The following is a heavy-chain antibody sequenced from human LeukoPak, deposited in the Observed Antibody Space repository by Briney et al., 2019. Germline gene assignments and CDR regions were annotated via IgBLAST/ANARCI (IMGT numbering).Heavy chain of an antibody. CDR1: GGSISSSNW. CDR2: IYHSGST. D-gene: IGHD3-10*01. CDR3: AVGGVYLRGGAEAFDI. Sequence: SETLSLTCAVSGGSISSSNWWSWVRQPPGKGLEWVGEIYHSGSTNYNPSLKSRVTISVDKSKNQFSLKLSSVTAADTAVYYCAVGGVYLRGGAEAFDIWGQGTMVTVSS. J-gene: IGHJ3*02. V-gene: IGHV4-4*02.